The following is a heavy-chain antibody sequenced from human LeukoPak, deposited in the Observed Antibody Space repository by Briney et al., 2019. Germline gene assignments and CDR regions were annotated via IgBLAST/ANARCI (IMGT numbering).Heavy chain of an antibody. V-gene: IGHV3-7*03. Sequence: GGSLRLSCAASGFIFSSYWMHWVRQAPGKGLEWVANIKQDGSEKYYVDSVKGRFTISRDNAKKSLYLQMNSLRAGDTAVYYCVSAMDVWGQGTTVTVSS. CDR3: VSAMDV. J-gene: IGHJ6*02. CDR2: IKQDGSEK. CDR1: GFIFSSYW.